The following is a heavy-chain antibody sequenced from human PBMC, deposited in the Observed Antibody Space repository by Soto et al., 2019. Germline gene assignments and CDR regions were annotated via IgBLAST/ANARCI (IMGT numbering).Heavy chain of an antibody. V-gene: IGHV3-7*01. D-gene: IGHD5-12*01. CDR2: IKQDGREK. CDR3: ARATSVDAY. Sequence: EVQLVESGGDLVQPGGSLRLSCAASGFAFSGYWMSWVRQAPGKGLEGVANIKQDGREKYYVDSVKGRFTISRDNAKNSLYLQMNSLRVEDTAVYYCARATSVDAYWGQGTRVTVSS. CDR1: GFAFSGYW. J-gene: IGHJ4*02.